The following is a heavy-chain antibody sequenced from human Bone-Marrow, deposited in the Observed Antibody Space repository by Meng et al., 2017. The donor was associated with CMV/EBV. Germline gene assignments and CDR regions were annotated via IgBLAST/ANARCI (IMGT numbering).Heavy chain of an antibody. CDR3: ARDRGGNTSPYGMAV. CDR1: GGTFSNYA. D-gene: IGHD2-2*01. Sequence: SVKVSCKASGGTFSNYAISWVRQAPGQGLEWMGGIIPIFGVANYAQKFQGRVTITTDESTTTAYMDLSSLRSEDTAVYYWARDRGGNTSPYGMAVWGQGTTVTVSS. V-gene: IGHV1-69*05. CDR2: IIPIFGVA. J-gene: IGHJ6*02.